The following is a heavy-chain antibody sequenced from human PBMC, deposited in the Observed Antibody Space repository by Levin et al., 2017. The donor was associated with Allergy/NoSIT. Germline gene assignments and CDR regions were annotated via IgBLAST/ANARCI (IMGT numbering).Heavy chain of an antibody. Sequence: GGSLRLSCAASGFTFSSYAMSWVRQAPGKGLEWVSAISGSGGSTYYADSVKGRFTISRDNSKNTLYLQMNSLRAEDTAVYYCAKDRTYDPPPIFYPGFHASDYWGQGTLVTVSS. V-gene: IGHV3-23*01. J-gene: IGHJ4*02. D-gene: IGHD2/OR15-2a*01. CDR2: ISGSGGST. CDR3: AKDRTYDPPPIFYPGFHASDY. CDR1: GFTFSSYA.